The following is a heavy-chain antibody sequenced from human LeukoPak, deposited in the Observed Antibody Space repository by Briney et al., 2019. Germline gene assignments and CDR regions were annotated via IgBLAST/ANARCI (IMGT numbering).Heavy chain of an antibody. CDR2: IFQNPAKT. CDR3: ARRYCSGGSCPARHDAFDI. D-gene: IGHD2-15*01. J-gene: IGHJ3*02. CDR1: GFPFRDFS. V-gene: IGHV3-69-1*01. Sequence: PGGSLRLSCEASGFPFRDFSFNWVRQAPGKGLEWVSRIFQNPAKTFYSDSVKGRFTISRDNAKNSLYLQMNSLRAEDTAVYYCARRYCSGGSCPARHDAFDIWGQGTMVTVSS.